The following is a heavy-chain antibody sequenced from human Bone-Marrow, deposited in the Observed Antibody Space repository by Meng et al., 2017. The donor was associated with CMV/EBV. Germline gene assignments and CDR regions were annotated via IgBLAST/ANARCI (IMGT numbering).Heavy chain of an antibody. Sequence: SGFTLSSYAMHWVRQAPGKGLEWVAVISYDGSNKYYADSVKGRFTISRDNSKNTLYLQMNSLRAEDTAVYYCARDGDGYNSDAFDIWGQGTMVTVSS. CDR1: GFTLSSYA. V-gene: IGHV3-30-3*01. CDR2: ISYDGSNK. CDR3: ARDGDGYNSDAFDI. D-gene: IGHD5-24*01. J-gene: IGHJ3*02.